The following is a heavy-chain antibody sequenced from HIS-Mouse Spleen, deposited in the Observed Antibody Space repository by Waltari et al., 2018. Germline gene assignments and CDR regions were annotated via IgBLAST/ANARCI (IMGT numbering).Heavy chain of an antibody. J-gene: IGHJ2*01. CDR1: GGSISSSSYY. D-gene: IGHD6-13*01. V-gene: IGHV4-39*07. CDR2: IYYSWKT. CDR3: AREIPYSSSWYDWYFDL. Sequence: QLQLQESGPGLVKPSETLSLTCTVSGGSISSSSYYCGWSRQAPRKGLGWIGSIYYSWKTYYHPSLKGRVTISVDTSPHQFSLKRSAVTAAGTAVYYCAREIPYSSSWYDWYFDLWGRGTLVTVSS.